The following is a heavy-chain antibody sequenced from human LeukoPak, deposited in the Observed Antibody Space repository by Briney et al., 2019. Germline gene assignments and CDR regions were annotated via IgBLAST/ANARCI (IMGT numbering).Heavy chain of an antibody. Sequence: ASVKVSCRASGGTFSSYAISWVRQAPGQGLEWMGGIIPIFGPANYAQKFQGRVTTTADKATSTAYMELSSLRSEDTAVYYCAGGRTDIVVVPATLRNYYFDYWGQGTLVTVSS. V-gene: IGHV1-69*06. CDR3: AGGRTDIVVVPATLRNYYFDY. CDR2: IIPIFGPA. D-gene: IGHD2-2*01. CDR1: GGTFSSYA. J-gene: IGHJ4*02.